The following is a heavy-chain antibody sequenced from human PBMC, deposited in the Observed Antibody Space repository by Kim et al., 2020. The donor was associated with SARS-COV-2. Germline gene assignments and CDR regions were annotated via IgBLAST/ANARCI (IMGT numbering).Heavy chain of an antibody. Sequence: SETLSLTCAVYGGSFSGYYWSWIRQPPGKGLEWIGEINHSGSTNYNPSLKSRVTISVDTSKNQFSLKLSSVTAADTAVYYCARGYYDILTGGFDYWGQGTLVTVSS. CDR3: ARGYYDILTGGFDY. D-gene: IGHD3-9*01. CDR1: GGSFSGYY. V-gene: IGHV4-34*01. J-gene: IGHJ4*02. CDR2: INHSGST.